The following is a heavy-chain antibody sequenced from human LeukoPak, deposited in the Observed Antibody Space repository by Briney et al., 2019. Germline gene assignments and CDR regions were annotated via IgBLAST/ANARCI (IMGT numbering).Heavy chain of an antibody. CDR3: ARDNGSGRQRSAFDI. D-gene: IGHD3-10*01. V-gene: IGHV4-39*07. CDR1: GGSISSSSYY. Sequence: SETLSLTCTVSGGSISSSSYYWGWIRQPPGKGLEWIGSIYYSGSTYYNPSLKSRVTISVDTSKNQFSLKLSSVTAADTAVYYCARDNGSGRQRSAFDIWGQGTMVTVSS. CDR2: IYYSGST. J-gene: IGHJ3*02.